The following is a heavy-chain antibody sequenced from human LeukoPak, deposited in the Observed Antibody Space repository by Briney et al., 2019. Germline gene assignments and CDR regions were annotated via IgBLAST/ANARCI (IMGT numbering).Heavy chain of an antibody. V-gene: IGHV4-59*08. J-gene: IGHJ3*02. Sequence: SETLSLTCTVSGGSISGYYWSWIRQSPGKGLVWIGYIYYSGSTNYNPSLKSRVTISLDMSKNQFSLKLSSVTAADTALYYCARHFTYYYDSSGYPRDAFDIWGQGTMVTVSP. CDR3: ARHFTYYYDSSGYPRDAFDI. CDR1: GGSISGYY. D-gene: IGHD3-22*01. CDR2: IYYSGST.